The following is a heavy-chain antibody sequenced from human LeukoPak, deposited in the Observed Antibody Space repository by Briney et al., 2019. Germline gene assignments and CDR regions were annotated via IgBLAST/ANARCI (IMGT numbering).Heavy chain of an antibody. J-gene: IGHJ4*02. V-gene: IGHV3-30-3*01. D-gene: IGHD3-16*01. CDR1: GFTFSGYA. CDR3: ARDQPGGGLDY. CDR2: MSYDGGDK. Sequence: PGGSLRLSCAASGFTFSGYAMDWVRQAPGKGLEWVAFMSYDGGDKQYLDSVKGRFTLSRDNSNKTLYLQMNSLTPDDTALYYCARDQPGGGLDYWGQGILVTVSS.